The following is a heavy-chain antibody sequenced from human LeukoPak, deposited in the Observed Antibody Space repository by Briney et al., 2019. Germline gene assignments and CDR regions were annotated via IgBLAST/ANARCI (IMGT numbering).Heavy chain of an antibody. CDR3: ASGHSSSWPPFDS. V-gene: IGHV3-23*01. D-gene: IGHD6-13*01. CDR1: GFTVSSNY. CDR2: IGGSGGST. Sequence: GGSLRLSCAASGFTVSSNYMSWVRQAPGKGLEWVSAIGGSGGSTYYADSVKGRFTISRDNSKNTLSLQMNSLRAEDTAVYYCASGHSSSWPPFDSWGQGTLVTVSS. J-gene: IGHJ4*02.